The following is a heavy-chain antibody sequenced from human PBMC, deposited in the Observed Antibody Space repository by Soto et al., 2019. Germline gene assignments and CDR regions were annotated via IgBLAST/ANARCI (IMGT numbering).Heavy chain of an antibody. D-gene: IGHD5-18*01. CDR3: VSGYPWVGFDY. J-gene: IGHJ4*02. CDR2: IYYSGSA. Sequence: QLQLQESGPGLVKPSETLSLTCTVSGGSISSSDYYWGWIRQPPGKGLEWIGNIYYSGSASYNPSLKSRVTISVATSKNQVSLKLSSVTAADPAGYSCVSGYPWVGFDYWGQGTLVTVSS. CDR1: GGSISSSDYY. V-gene: IGHV4-39*01.